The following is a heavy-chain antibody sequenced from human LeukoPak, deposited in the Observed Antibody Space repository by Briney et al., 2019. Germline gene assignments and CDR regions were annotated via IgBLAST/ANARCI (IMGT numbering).Heavy chain of an antibody. Sequence: GGSLTLACAPSRFTFSNYDMNWVRHAPGKVREWVAYVNNSSRLIYYADSVEGRFTISRDNAKNSLYLQMNSLRNEDTAVYYCARVGLGYRYESWLDPWGRGNVVSVSS. CDR2: VNNSSRLI. V-gene: IGHV3-48*02. J-gene: IGHJ5*02. CDR1: RFTFSNYD. CDR3: ARVGLGYRYESWLDP. D-gene: IGHD3/OR15-3a*01.